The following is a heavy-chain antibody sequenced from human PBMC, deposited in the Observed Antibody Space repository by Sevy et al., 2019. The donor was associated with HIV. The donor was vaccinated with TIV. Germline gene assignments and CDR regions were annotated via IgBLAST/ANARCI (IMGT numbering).Heavy chain of an antibody. CDR2: IRYDGSNK. CDR3: AKDLGDYQDIVVVPAAIFGYYYYGMDV. Sequence: GGSLRLSCAASGFTFSSYGMHWVRQAPGKGLEWVAFIRYDGSNKYYADSVKGRFTISRDNSKNTLYLQMNSLRAEDTAVDYCAKDLGDYQDIVVVPAAIFGYYYYGMDVWGQGTTVTVSS. D-gene: IGHD2-2*01. V-gene: IGHV3-30*02. J-gene: IGHJ6*02. CDR1: GFTFSSYG.